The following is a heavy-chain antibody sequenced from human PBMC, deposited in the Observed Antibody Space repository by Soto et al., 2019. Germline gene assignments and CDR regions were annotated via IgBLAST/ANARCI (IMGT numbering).Heavy chain of an antibody. CDR3: VRAGGYYDSSGYAD. D-gene: IGHD3-22*01. J-gene: IGHJ4*02. V-gene: IGHV1-18*01. Sequence: QVKLVQSGAEVKKPGASVKVSCKSSGYTFATQGISWVRQAPGQGLEWMGWISAYNGNTNYLKKVQGRVTMTTDTSTSTAYLELRRLTSDDTAVYYCVRAGGYYDSSGYADWGQGTLVTVSS. CDR2: ISAYNGNT. CDR1: GYTFATQG.